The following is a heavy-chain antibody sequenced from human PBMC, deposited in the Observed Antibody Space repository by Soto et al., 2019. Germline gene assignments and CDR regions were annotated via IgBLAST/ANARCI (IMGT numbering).Heavy chain of an antibody. J-gene: IGHJ5*02. V-gene: IGHV3-30-3*01. D-gene: IGHD3-10*01. CDR1: GFTFSSYA. CDR2: ISYDGSNK. Sequence: QVQLVESGGGVVQPGRSLRLSCAASGFTFSSYAMHWVRQAPGKGLEWVAVISYDGSNKYYADSVKGRFTISRDNSKNPLYLQMNSLRAEDTAVYYCARGDGIWFGEFYNWFDPWGQGTLVTVSS. CDR3: ARGDGIWFGEFYNWFDP.